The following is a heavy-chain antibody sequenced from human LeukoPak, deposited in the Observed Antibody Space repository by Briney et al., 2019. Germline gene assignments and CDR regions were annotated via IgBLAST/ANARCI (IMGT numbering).Heavy chain of an antibody. V-gene: IGHV4-34*01. J-gene: IGHJ3*02. Sequence: SETLSLTCVVYGGSFSGYYWSWIRQPPGKGLEWIGEINHSGSTNYNPSLKSRVTISVDTSKNQFSLKLGSVTAADTAVYYCATTTVTTDAFDIWGQGTMVAVSS. D-gene: IGHD4-17*01. CDR2: INHSGST. CDR1: GGSFSGYY. CDR3: ATTTVTTDAFDI.